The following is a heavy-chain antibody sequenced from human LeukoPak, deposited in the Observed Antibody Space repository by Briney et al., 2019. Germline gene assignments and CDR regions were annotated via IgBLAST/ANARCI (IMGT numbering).Heavy chain of an antibody. CDR2: INPSGGST. Sequence: GASVKVSCKASGYTFTSYYMHWVRQAPGQGLEWMGIINPSGGSTSYAQKFQGRVTMTRDMSTSTVYMELRSLTSDDTAVYFCATMYDTNSYYLRDFDYWGQGTLVTVSS. D-gene: IGHD3-10*01. CDR3: ATMYDTNSYYLRDFDY. J-gene: IGHJ4*02. V-gene: IGHV1-46*01. CDR1: GYTFTSYY.